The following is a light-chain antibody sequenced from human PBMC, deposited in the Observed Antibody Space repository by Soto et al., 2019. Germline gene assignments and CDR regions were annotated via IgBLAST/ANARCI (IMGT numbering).Light chain of an antibody. CDR1: QSISTY. V-gene: IGKV1-39*01. Sequence: DIQMTQSPPSLSASVGASVPITCRASQSISTYLNWYQQKPGKAPKLLIYAASTLQSGVPSRFSGSGSGTDFTLIISSLQPEEFATFYCQQSYNTPITVGQGTRLEIK. J-gene: IGKJ5*01. CDR2: AAS. CDR3: QQSYNTPIT.